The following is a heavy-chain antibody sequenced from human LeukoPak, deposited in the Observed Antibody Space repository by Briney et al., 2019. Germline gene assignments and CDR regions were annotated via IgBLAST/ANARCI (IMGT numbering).Heavy chain of an antibody. Sequence: SETLSLTCTVSGGSISNYYWSLIRQPPGKGLEWIGSIYYGGKTNYNPSLKSRVTMSLDTSKNQFSLKLTSVTAADTAVYYCARVNTMVRGISSQSGIFTYMDVWAKGTTVTISS. CDR2: IYYGGKT. V-gene: IGHV4-59*01. CDR1: GGSISNYY. CDR3: ARVNTMVRGISSQSGIFTYMDV. J-gene: IGHJ6*03. D-gene: IGHD3-10*01.